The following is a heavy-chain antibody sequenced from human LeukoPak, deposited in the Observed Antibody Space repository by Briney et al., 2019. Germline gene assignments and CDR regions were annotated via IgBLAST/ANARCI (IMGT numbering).Heavy chain of an antibody. CDR3: AKGSSDFWSGYLSGYYFDY. V-gene: IGHV3-30*18. CDR1: GFTFSSYG. Sequence: GGSLRLSCAASGFTFSSYGMHWVRQAPGKRLEWVAVISYDGSNKYYADSVKGRFTISRDNSKNTLYLQMNSLRAEDTAVYYCAKGSSDFWSGYLSGYYFDYWGQGTLVTVSS. J-gene: IGHJ4*02. D-gene: IGHD3-3*01. CDR2: ISYDGSNK.